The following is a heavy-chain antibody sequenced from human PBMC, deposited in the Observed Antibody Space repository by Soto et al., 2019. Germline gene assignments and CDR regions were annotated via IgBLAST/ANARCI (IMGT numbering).Heavy chain of an antibody. CDR2: ISSSSSYI. D-gene: IGHD6-13*01. CDR1: GVTCNIYS. J-gene: IGHJ6*03. CDR3: ASRAAAGTNVYHSYMEV. Sequence: GSLKLSCAASGVTCNIYSMDWFRQAPGNGLEWVSSISSSSSYIYYADSVKGRFTISRDNAKNSLYLQMNSLRAEDTAVYYCASRAAAGTNVYHSYMEVLVKGTTVTVSS. V-gene: IGHV3-21*01.